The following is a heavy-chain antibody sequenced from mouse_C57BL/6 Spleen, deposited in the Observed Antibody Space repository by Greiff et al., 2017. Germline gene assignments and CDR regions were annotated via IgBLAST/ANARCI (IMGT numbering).Heavy chain of an antibody. Sequence: QVQLQQSGPELVKPGASVKISCKASGYTFTDYYINWVKQRPGQGLEWIGWIFPGSGSTYYNEKFKGKATLTVDKSSSTAYMLLSSLTSEDSAVYFCARWGDYDPFGYFDYWGQGTTLTVSS. D-gene: IGHD2-4*01. V-gene: IGHV1-75*01. J-gene: IGHJ2*01. CDR3: ARWGDYDPFGYFDY. CDR2: IFPGSGST. CDR1: GYTFTDYY.